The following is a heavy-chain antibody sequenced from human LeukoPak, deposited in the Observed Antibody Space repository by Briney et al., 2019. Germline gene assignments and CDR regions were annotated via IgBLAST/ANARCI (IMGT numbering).Heavy chain of an antibody. CDR1: GFTFSSYA. J-gene: IGHJ4*02. Sequence: GRSLRLSCAASGFTFSSYAMHWVRQAPGKGLEWVAVISYDGRNNYYAESVKGRFTISRDNSKNTLYLQMNSLRAEDTAVYYCARDDTVAARPAYYFDYWGQGTLVTVSS. D-gene: IGHD6-6*01. V-gene: IGHV3-30*03. CDR2: ISYDGRNN. CDR3: ARDDTVAARPAYYFDY.